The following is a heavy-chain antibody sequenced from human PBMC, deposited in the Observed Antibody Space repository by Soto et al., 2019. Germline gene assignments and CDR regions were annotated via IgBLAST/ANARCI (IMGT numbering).Heavy chain of an antibody. CDR1: GFTFSSYA. V-gene: IGHV3-30-3*01. CDR3: AKGSGSSWYST. Sequence: GGSLRLSCAASGFTFSSYAMHWVRQAPGKGLEWVAVISYDGSNKYYADSVKGRFTISRDNSKNTLYLQMNSLRAEDTAVYYCAKGSGSSWYSTWDQGTLVTVSS. D-gene: IGHD6-13*01. J-gene: IGHJ4*02. CDR2: ISYDGSNK.